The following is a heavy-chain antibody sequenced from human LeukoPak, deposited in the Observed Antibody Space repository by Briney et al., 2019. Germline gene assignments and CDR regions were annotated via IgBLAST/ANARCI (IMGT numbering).Heavy chain of an antibody. CDR1: GFTFSSYA. D-gene: IGHD2-15*01. CDR3: AKEGYCSGGSCYSYFDY. J-gene: IGHJ4*02. CDR2: ISGSGGST. Sequence: RGSLRLSCAASGFTFSSYAMSWVRQAPGRGLEWVSAISGSGGSTSYADSVKGRFTISRDNSKNTLLLQMNSLRAEDTAVYYCAKEGYCSGGSCYSYFDYWGQGTLVTVSS. V-gene: IGHV3-23*01.